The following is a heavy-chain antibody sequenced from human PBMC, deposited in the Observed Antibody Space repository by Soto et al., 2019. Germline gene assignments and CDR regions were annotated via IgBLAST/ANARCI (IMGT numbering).Heavy chain of an antibody. CDR2: IIPIFGTA. CDR1: GGTFSSYA. D-gene: IGHD3-22*01. Sequence: QVQLVQSGAEVKKPGSSVKVSCKASGGTFSSYAISWVRQAPGQGLEWMGGIIPIFGTANYAQKFQGRVTITADEXXXXXXXXXXXXXXXXXXXXXXXXXXDPHFDYDREVWPYYYGMDVWGQGTTVTVSS. CDR3: XXXXDPHFDYDREVWPYYYGMDV. V-gene: IGHV1-69*01. J-gene: IGHJ6*02.